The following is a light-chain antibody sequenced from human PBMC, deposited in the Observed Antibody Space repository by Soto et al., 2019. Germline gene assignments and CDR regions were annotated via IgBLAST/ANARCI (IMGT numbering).Light chain of an antibody. Sequence: QSALTQPASVSGSPGQSITISCTGTSGDVGGYYYVSWYQQLPGKAPKLMISEVSNRPSGVSTRFAGSKSVNTASLTISGLQAEDEAEYYCCSYVTRSTWVFGGGTQLTVL. V-gene: IGLV2-14*01. CDR1: SGDVGGYYY. CDR3: CSYVTRSTWV. J-gene: IGLJ3*02. CDR2: EVS.